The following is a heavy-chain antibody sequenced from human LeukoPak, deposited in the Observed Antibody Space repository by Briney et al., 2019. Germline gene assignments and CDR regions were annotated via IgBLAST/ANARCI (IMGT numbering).Heavy chain of an antibody. CDR2: INWNGNSK. Sequence: TGGSLRLSCAASGFTFSSYAMSWVRQAPGKGLEWVSGINWNGNSKGYADSVKGRFTVSRDNAKNSVYLQMNSLRVEDTALYFCARGYLGDWAEIVAAGTPDYWGQGTLVTVSS. CDR1: GFTFSSYA. D-gene: IGHD6-13*01. V-gene: IGHV3-20*04. J-gene: IGHJ4*02. CDR3: ARGYLGDWAEIVAAGTPDY.